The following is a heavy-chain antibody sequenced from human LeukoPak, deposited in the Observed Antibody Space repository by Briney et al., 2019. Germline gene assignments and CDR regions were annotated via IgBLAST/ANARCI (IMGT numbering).Heavy chain of an antibody. CDR2: IIPILGIA. J-gene: IGHJ4*02. Sequence: SVKVSCKASGGTFSSYAISWVRQAPGQGLEWMGRIIPILGIANYAQKFQGRVTITADKSTSTAYKELSSLRSEDTAVYYCASSGYGSGLRTQSDYWGQGTLVTVSS. V-gene: IGHV1-69*04. CDR3: ASSGYGSGLRTQSDY. D-gene: IGHD3-10*01. CDR1: GGTFSSYA.